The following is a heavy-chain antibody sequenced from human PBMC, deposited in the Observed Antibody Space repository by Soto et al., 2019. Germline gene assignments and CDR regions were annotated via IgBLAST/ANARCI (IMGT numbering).Heavy chain of an antibody. CDR3: ATGLGYGISWGAYFDY. CDR1: GYSFTSYW. V-gene: IGHV5-51*01. D-gene: IGHD5-18*01. CDR2: IYPGDSDT. Sequence: GASLKISCKGSGYSFTSYWIGWVRQMPGKGLEWMGIIYPGDSDTRYSPSFRGQVTISADKSISTAYLQWSSLKASDTAMYYCATGLGYGISWGAYFDYWGQGTLVTVSS. J-gene: IGHJ4*02.